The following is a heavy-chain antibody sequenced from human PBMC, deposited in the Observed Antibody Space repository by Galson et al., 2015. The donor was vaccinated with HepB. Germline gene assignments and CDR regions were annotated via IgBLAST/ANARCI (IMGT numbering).Heavy chain of an antibody. CDR1: GFTFSSYG. Sequence: SLRLSCAASGFTFSSYGMHWVRQAPGKGLEWVAVISYDGSNKYYADSVKGRFTISRDNSKNTLYLQMNSLRAEDTAVYYCAKEGIGYFDWLLQSLDYWGQGTLVTVSS. CDR3: AKEGIGYFDWLLQSLDY. D-gene: IGHD3-9*01. V-gene: IGHV3-30*18. CDR2: ISYDGSNK. J-gene: IGHJ4*02.